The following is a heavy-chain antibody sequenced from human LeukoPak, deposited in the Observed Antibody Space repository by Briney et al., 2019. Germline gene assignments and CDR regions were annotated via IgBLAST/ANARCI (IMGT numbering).Heavy chain of an antibody. D-gene: IGHD2-21*02. Sequence: SQTLSLTCAISGDSVSGNSAAWNWIRQSPSRGLEWLGRTYYRSKWYNDYAVSVKSRITINPDTSKNQFSLQLNSVTPEDTAVYYCAKDLWSVVTLTLDYWGQGTLVTVSS. CDR1: GDSVSGNSAA. J-gene: IGHJ4*02. CDR3: AKDLWSVVTLTLDY. V-gene: IGHV6-1*01. CDR2: TYYRSKWYN.